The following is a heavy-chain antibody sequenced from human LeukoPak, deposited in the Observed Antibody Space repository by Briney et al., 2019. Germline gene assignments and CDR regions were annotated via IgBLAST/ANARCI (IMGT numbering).Heavy chain of an antibody. CDR1: SGSFSGYY. Sequence: SETLSLTCSVYSGSFSGYYWSWIRQPPGKGLEWIGEINHSVGTNYNPSLKSRVTMSLDTSKNQFSLKLSSVTAADTAVYYCASPLMSRPIAAAGTGTYYYYYMDVWGKGTTVTVSS. V-gene: IGHV4-34*01. CDR3: ASPLMSRPIAAAGTGTYYYYYMDV. D-gene: IGHD6-13*01. J-gene: IGHJ6*03. CDR2: INHSVGT.